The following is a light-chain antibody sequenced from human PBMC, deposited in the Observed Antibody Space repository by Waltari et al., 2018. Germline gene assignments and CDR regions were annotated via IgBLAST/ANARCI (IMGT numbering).Light chain of an antibody. J-gene: IGLJ3*02. Sequence: QSVLTQPPSASGTPGQRVTISCSGSASNIGGNLVNWYQQLPGKAPKLLIYRSDQRPSGVPDRVSASKTGTAAALAISGVQAEDEADYFCASWDDSLNGHWVFGGGTKVTVL. CDR3: ASWDDSLNGHWV. V-gene: IGLV1-44*01. CDR2: RSD. CDR1: ASNIGGNL.